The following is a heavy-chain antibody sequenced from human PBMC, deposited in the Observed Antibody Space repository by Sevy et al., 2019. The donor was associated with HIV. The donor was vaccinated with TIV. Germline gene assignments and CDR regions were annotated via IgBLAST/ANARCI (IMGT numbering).Heavy chain of an antibody. Sequence: ASVKVSCAASGFTFSSYSMNWVRQAPGKGLEWVSYISSSSSTIYYADSVKGRFTISRDNAKNSLYLQMNSLRDEDTAVYYCARGSGATYAFDIWGQGTMVTVSS. D-gene: IGHD1-26*01. J-gene: IGHJ3*02. CDR3: ARGSGATYAFDI. V-gene: IGHV3-48*02. CDR1: GFTFSSYS. CDR2: ISSSSSTI.